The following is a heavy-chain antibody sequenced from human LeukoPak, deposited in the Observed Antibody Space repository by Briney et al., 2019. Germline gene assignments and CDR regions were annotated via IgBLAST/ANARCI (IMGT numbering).Heavy chain of an antibody. CDR2: ISAYNGNT. CDR3: ARPNTPSIGSYYIFEFDY. Sequence: ASVKVSCKASGYTFTSYGISWVRQAPGQGLEWMGWISAYNGNTNYAQKLQGRVTMTTDTSTSTAYMELRSLRSDDTAVYYCARPNTPSIGSYYIFEFDYWGQGTLVTVSS. CDR1: GYTFTSYG. J-gene: IGHJ4*02. D-gene: IGHD1-26*01. V-gene: IGHV1-18*01.